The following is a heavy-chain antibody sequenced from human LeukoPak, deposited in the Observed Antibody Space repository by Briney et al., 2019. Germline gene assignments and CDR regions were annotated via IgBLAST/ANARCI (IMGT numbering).Heavy chain of an antibody. Sequence: GGSLRLSCAASGFTFSSYSMNWVRQAPGKGLEWVSSISSSSSYIYYADSVKGRFTISRDNAKNSLYLQMNSLRAEDTAVYYCAKLSSGYYYYGMDVWGQGTTVTVSS. CDR1: GFTFSSYS. D-gene: IGHD2/OR15-2a*01. V-gene: IGHV3-21*01. J-gene: IGHJ6*02. CDR2: ISSSSSYI. CDR3: AKLSSGYYYYGMDV.